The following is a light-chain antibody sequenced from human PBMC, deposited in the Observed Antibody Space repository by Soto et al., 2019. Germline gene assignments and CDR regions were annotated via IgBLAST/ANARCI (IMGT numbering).Light chain of an antibody. V-gene: IGKV3-11*01. J-gene: IGKJ4*01. CDR3: QHRSNWPLA. CDR2: DAS. Sequence: EIVLTQSPAPCPFSPGEQAPLSFRASQSFRSYLAWYKQKPGQAPRLLIYDASNRATGIPARFSGSGSGTDFTLTISSLEPEDFAVYYCQHRSNWPLAVGGGTKVEIK. CDR1: QSFRSY.